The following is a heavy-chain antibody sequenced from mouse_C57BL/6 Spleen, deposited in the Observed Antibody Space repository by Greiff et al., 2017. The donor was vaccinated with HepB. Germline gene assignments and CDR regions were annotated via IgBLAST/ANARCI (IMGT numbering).Heavy chain of an antibody. J-gene: IGHJ2*01. V-gene: IGHV1-81*01. CDR2: IYPRSGNT. CDR3: AREGVVTYFDY. D-gene: IGHD2-5*01. Sequence: VQLQQSGVELARPGASVKLSCKASGYTFTSYGISWVKQRTGQGLEWIGEIYPRSGNTYYNEKFKGKATLTADKSSSTAYMELRSLTSEDSAVYFCAREGVVTYFDYWGQGTTLTVSS. CDR1: GYTFTSYG.